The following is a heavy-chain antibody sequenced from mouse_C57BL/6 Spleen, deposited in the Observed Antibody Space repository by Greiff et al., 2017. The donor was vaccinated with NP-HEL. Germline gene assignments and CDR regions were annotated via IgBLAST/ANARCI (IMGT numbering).Heavy chain of an antibody. Sequence: QVQLQQPGAELVKPGASVKLSCKASGYTFTSYWMQWVKQRPGQGLEWIGEIDPSDSYTNYNQKFKGKATLTVDTSSSTAYMQLSSLTSEDSAVYYCARSHYGSSYAWYFDVWGTGTTVTVSS. D-gene: IGHD1-1*01. CDR2: IDPSDSYT. J-gene: IGHJ1*03. CDR1: GYTFTSYW. V-gene: IGHV1-50*01. CDR3: ARSHYGSSYAWYFDV.